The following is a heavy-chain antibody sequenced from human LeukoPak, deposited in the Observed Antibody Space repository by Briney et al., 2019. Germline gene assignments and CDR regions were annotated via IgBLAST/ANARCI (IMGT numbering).Heavy chain of an antibody. CDR3: ARDRKYLYYGMEV. J-gene: IGHJ6*02. CDR1: GFTVSDIF. CDR2: IYSGGRT. V-gene: IGHV3-66*01. Sequence: GGSLRLSCVASGFTVSDIFMNWVRQAPGKGLKWLSVIYSGGRTYYTDSVKDRFTISRDISKNTVYLQMNNLRAEDTAVYYCARDRKYLYYGMEVWGQGTTVTVSS. D-gene: IGHD3-10*01.